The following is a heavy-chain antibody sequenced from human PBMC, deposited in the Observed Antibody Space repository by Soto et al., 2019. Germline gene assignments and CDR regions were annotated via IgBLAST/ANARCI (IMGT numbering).Heavy chain of an antibody. CDR3: ARSIAAAGLFYFDY. D-gene: IGHD6-13*01. V-gene: IGHV4-31*11. J-gene: IGHJ4*02. CDR1: GGSIRSGGYY. CDR2: IYYSGST. Sequence: PSETLSLTCAVYGGSIRSGGYYWSWIRQHPGKGLEWIGYIYYSGSTYYNPSLKSRVTISVDTSKNQFSLKLSSVTAADTAVYYCARSIAAAGLFYFDYWGQGTLVTVS.